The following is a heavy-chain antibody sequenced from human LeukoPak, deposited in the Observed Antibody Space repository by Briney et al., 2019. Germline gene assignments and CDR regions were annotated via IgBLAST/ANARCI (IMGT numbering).Heavy chain of an antibody. D-gene: IGHD3-3*01. J-gene: IGHJ3*02. V-gene: IGHV3-21*01. CDR3: ASGGGAFDFWSGLPPSGDAFDI. Sequence: GGSLRLSCAASGFTFSSYSMNWVRQAPGKGLEWVSSISSSSYIYYADSVKGRFTISRDNAKNSLYLQMNSLRAEDTAVYYCASGGGAFDFWSGLPPSGDAFDIWGQGTMVTVSS. CDR1: GFTFSSYS. CDR2: ISSSSYI.